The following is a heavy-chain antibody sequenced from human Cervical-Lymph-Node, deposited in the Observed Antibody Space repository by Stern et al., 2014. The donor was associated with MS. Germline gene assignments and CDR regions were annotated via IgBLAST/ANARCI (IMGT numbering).Heavy chain of an antibody. CDR1: GFTFSSYW. Sequence: EVQLVESGGGFVQPGGSLRLSCEASGFTFSSYWMTWVRQAPGKGLEWVASIKQSGSQTHYVDSVKGRFTVSRDDAKKSVFLQMNSLRDDDTAVYYCTRDQIAAVYPSGSLYWGKGALVTVSS. D-gene: IGHD5-12*01. CDR3: TRDQIAAVYPSGSLY. V-gene: IGHV3-7*01. CDR2: IKQSGSQT. J-gene: IGHJ4*02.